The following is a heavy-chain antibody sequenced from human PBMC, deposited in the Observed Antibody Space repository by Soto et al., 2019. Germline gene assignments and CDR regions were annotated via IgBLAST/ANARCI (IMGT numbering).Heavy chain of an antibody. V-gene: IGHV3-53*04. CDR3: AREGAYYGSGSYYRPSTRYYYYMDF. CDR1: GFTVSSNY. Sequence: EVQLVESGGGLVQPGGSLRLSCAASGFTVSSNYMSWVRQAPGKGLEWVSVIYSGGSTYYADSVKGRFTISRHNSKNTLYLQMNSLRAEDTAVYYCAREGAYYGSGSYYRPSTRYYYYMDFLGKGTTVTVSS. CDR2: IYSGGST. D-gene: IGHD3-10*01. J-gene: IGHJ6*03.